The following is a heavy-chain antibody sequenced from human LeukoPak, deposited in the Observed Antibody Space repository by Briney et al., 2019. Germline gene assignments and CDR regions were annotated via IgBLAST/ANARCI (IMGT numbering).Heavy chain of an antibody. Sequence: SETLSLTCTVSGYSISSGYYWGWIRQPPGKGLEWIGSIYHSGSTYYNPSLKSRVTISVDTSKNQFSLKLSSVTAADTAVYYCARDFDDSSGYFAHYFDYWGQGTLVPVSS. D-gene: IGHD3-22*01. CDR1: GYSISSGYY. J-gene: IGHJ4*02. V-gene: IGHV4-38-2*02. CDR3: ARDFDDSSGYFAHYFDY. CDR2: IYHSGST.